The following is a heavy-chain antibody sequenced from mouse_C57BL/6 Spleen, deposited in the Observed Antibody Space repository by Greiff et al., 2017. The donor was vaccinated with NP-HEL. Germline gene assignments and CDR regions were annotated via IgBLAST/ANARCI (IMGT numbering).Heavy chain of an antibody. CDR2: IDPNSGGT. V-gene: IGHV1-72*01. CDR1: GYTFTSYW. D-gene: IGHD1-1*01. J-gene: IGHJ3*01. Sequence: QVQLQRPGAELVKPGASVKLSCKASGYTFTSYWMHWVKQRPGRGLEWIGRIDPNSGGTKYNEKFKSKATLTVDKPSSTAYMQLSSLTSEDSAVYYCVNDYYGSSSAWFAYWGQGTLVTVSA. CDR3: VNDYYGSSSAWFAY.